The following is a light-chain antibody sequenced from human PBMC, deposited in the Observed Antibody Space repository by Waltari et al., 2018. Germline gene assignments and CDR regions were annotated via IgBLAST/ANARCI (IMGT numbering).Light chain of an antibody. Sequence: QSALTQPASVSGSPGQSITISCTGTSSDVGSYNSVSWYQDHPGQGPKVMIYDVSNRPSGVSARFSGSKSGNTASLTISGLQAEDEADYYCSSQSSNNVVLFGGG. J-gene: IGLJ2*01. CDR1: SSDVGSYNS. V-gene: IGLV2-14*03. CDR3: SSQSSNNVVL. CDR2: DVS.